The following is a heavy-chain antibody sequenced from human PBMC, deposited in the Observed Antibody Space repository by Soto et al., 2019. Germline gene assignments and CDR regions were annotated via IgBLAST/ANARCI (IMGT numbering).Heavy chain of an antibody. CDR1: GFTFGDYA. Sequence: PGGSLRLSCTASGFTFGDYAMSWFRQAPGKGLEWVGFSGGGGSTHYVDSVKGRFTISRDSSNNTLYLQMNSLRAGDTAVYYCAATGMDVWGQGTTVTVSS. CDR2: FSGGGGST. CDR3: AATGMDV. V-gene: IGHV3-23*01. J-gene: IGHJ6*02.